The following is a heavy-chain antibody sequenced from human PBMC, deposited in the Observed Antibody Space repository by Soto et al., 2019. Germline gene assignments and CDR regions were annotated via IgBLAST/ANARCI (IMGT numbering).Heavy chain of an antibody. CDR1: GGSVSSGSYY. V-gene: IGHV4-61*01. CDR3: ARDTSSLTDAFDI. CDR2: IYYSGNT. Sequence: QVQLQESGPGLVKPSETLSLTCTVSGGSVSSGSYYWSWIRPPPGKGLEWIGYIYYSGNTNYNPSLKSRVTISVATSKNQFSLKQSSVTAADTAVYYCARDTSSLTDAFDIWGQGTMVTASS. J-gene: IGHJ3*02.